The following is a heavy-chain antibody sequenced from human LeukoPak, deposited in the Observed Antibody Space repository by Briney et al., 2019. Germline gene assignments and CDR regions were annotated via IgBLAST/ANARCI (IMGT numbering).Heavy chain of an antibody. CDR2: ISYDGSNK. D-gene: IGHD2-15*01. Sequence: GRSLRLSCAASGFTFSDYAIAWVRQSPGKGLECLAFISYDGSNKYYADSVKGRFTISRDNSKNTLYLQMNSLRGEDTAVYYCARDPIGYCSGGTCYFDYWGQGTLVTVPS. J-gene: IGHJ4*02. V-gene: IGHV3-30-3*01. CDR3: ARDPIGYCSGGTCYFDY. CDR1: GFTFSDYA.